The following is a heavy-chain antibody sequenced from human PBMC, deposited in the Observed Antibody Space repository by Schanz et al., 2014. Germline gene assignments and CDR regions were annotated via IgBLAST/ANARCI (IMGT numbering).Heavy chain of an antibody. J-gene: IGHJ4*02. D-gene: IGHD6-13*01. CDR3: ARLDSSSWYPRY. Sequence: GQLVESGGGLVQPGGSLRLSCAASGLLFSYYYMSGVRQAPGKGLEWVSYISRSSSTIYYADSVRGRFTISRDNAKNSLYLQMNSLRAEDTAVYYCARLDSSSWYPRYWGQGTLVTVSS. CDR2: ISRSSSTI. V-gene: IGHV3-11*01. CDR1: GLLFSYYY.